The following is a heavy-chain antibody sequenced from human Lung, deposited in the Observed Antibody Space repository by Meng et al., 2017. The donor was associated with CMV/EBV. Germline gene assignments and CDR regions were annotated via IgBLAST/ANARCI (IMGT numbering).Heavy chain of an antibody. CDR1: GYTFTSYA. Sequence: QVQLVRPVSELKKPGVSVKVSCKASGYTFTSYAMNWVRQAPGQGLGWRGWINANTGNPTYAQGFTGRFVFSLDTSVSTAYLQISSLKAADTAVYYCARLYCSGGSCYTIDYWGQGTLVTVSS. CDR3: ARLYCSGGSCYTIDY. CDR2: INANTGNP. V-gene: IGHV7-4-1*02. J-gene: IGHJ4*02. D-gene: IGHD2-15*01.